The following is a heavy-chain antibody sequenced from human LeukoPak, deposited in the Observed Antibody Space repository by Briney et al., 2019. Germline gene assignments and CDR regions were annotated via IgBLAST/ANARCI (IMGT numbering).Heavy chain of an antibody. D-gene: IGHD2-15*01. CDR2: IYYSGST. CDR3: AREGVDHNLPGMDV. Sequence: SETLSLTCTVSGGSINSGSYYWVWIRQPPGKGLEWIGSIYYSGSTYSNPSLKSRLTISVDTSKNQFSLKLSSVTAADTAVYYCAREGVDHNLPGMDVWGQGTTVTVSS. J-gene: IGHJ6*02. V-gene: IGHV4-39*07. CDR1: GGSINSGSYY.